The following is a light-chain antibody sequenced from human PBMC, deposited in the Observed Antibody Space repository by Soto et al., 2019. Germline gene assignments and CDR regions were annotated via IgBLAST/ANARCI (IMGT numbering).Light chain of an antibody. J-gene: IGLJ2*01. CDR1: SNDVGGYNY. V-gene: IGLV2-14*01. CDR2: EVS. Sequence: QSALTQPASVSGSPGQSITISCTGTSNDVGGYNYVSWYQQHPGKAPKLMMYEVSNRPSGVSDRFSGSKSGNTASLIISGLLAEDEADYYCRSFTSRTTVLFGGGTKVTVL. CDR3: RSFTSRTTVL.